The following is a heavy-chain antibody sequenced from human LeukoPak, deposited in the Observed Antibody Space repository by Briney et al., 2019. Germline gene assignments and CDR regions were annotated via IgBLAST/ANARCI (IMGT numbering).Heavy chain of an antibody. CDR1: GGSFSGYY. Sequence: PLETLSLTCAVYGGSFSGYYWSWIRQPPGKGLEWIGEINHSGSTNYNPSLKSRVTISVDTSKNQFSLKLSSVTAADTAVYYCARTAPNYYGSGRKKMVVAFDIWGQGTMVTVSA. D-gene: IGHD3-10*01. CDR3: ARTAPNYYGSGRKKMVVAFDI. CDR2: INHSGST. J-gene: IGHJ3*02. V-gene: IGHV4-34*01.